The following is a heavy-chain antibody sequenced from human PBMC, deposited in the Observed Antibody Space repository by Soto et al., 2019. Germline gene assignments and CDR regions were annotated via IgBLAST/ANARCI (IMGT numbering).Heavy chain of an antibody. CDR1: GGSFSGYY. V-gene: IGHV4-34*01. D-gene: IGHD3-10*01. CDR3: ARGRGDGYNQHWFFDL. CDR2: INHSGST. J-gene: IGHJ2*01. Sequence: QVHLQQWGAGLLKPSETLSLTCAVYGGSFSGYYWSWIRQPPGKGLGWIGEINHSGSTNSNPSLKRRVSISGGTSNNQFSLKLSSVTAADTAVYYCARGRGDGYNQHWFFDLWGRGALVTVSS.